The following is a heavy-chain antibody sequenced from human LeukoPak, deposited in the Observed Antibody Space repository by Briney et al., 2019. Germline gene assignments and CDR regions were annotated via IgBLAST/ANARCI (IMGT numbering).Heavy chain of an antibody. CDR2: ISGSGGST. CDR3: AKDWDIGNNWFNP. CDR1: GFSLSDYG. J-gene: IGHJ5*02. D-gene: IGHD2-15*01. V-gene: IGHV3-23*01. Sequence: PGGSLRLSCSASGFSLSDYGMSWVRQAPGRGLEWVSAISGSGGSTYYADSVKGRFTISRDNSKNTLYLQMNSLRAEDTAVYYCAKDWDIGNNWFNPWGQGTLVTVSS.